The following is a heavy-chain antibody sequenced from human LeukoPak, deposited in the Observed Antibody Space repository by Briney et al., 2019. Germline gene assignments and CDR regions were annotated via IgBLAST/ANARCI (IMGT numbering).Heavy chain of an antibody. D-gene: IGHD3-10*01. CDR1: GFTFSSKS. J-gene: IGHJ4*02. CDR3: ASRGHVGSGTYSPYDY. Sequence: GGSLRLSCAASGFTFSSKSMTWVRQAPGRGLEWVSAISGNGVDTFYADSVKGRFTISRDNSRNTIYLQMTSLRAEDTAVYYCASRGHVGSGTYSPYDYWGQGTLVSVSS. V-gene: IGHV3-23*01. CDR2: ISGNGVDT.